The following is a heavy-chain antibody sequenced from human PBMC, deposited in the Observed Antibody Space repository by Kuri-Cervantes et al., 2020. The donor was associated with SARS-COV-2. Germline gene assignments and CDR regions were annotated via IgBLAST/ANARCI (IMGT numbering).Heavy chain of an antibody. CDR1: GFTFSSYD. J-gene: IGHJ4*02. V-gene: IGHV3-13*01. CDR2: IGTAGDT. Sequence: LSLTCAASGFTFSSYDMHWVRQATGKGLEWVSAIGTAGDTYYPGSVKGRFTISRENAKNSLYLQMNSLRAGDTAVYYCTTDYDSAERPGPRYSSSWYYFDYWGQGNLV. D-gene: IGHD6-13*01. CDR3: TTDYDSAERPGPRYSSSWYYFDY.